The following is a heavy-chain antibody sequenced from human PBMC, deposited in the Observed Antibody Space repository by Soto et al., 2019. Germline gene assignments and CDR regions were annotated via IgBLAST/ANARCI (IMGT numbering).Heavy chain of an antibody. CDR1: GGSISSGGYS. Sequence: QLQLQESGSGPVKPSQTLSLTCAVSGGSISSGGYSWSWIRQPPGKGLEWIGYIYHSGSTYYNPSLKSRVTISVDRSKNQFSLKLSSVTAADTAVYYCARGPPNSIWGQGTLVTVSS. D-gene: IGHD3-22*01. V-gene: IGHV4-30-2*01. J-gene: IGHJ4*02. CDR3: ARGPPNSI. CDR2: IYHSGST.